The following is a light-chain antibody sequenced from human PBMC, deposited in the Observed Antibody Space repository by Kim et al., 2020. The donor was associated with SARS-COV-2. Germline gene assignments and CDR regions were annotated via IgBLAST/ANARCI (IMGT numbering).Light chain of an antibody. CDR1: SSDIGSYSL. V-gene: IGLV2-23*01. J-gene: IGLJ2*01. CDR2: EGS. Sequence: QSALTQPASVSGSPGQSIILSCTGTSSDIGSYSLVSWYRQYPGEAPKLMIYEGSKRPSGVSPRFSGSKSGNTASLTISDLQDEDEADYYCCSHAGGGTMLFGGGTQLTVL. CDR3: CSHAGGGTML.